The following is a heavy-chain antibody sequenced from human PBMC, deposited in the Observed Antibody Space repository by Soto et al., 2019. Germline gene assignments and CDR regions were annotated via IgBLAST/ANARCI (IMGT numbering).Heavy chain of an antibody. CDR1: GYTFTSYY. Sequence: ASVKVSCKASGYTFTSYYMHWVRQAPGQGLEWMGIINPSGGSTSYAQKFQGRVTMTRDTSTSTVYMELSSLRSEDTAVYYCARSTYVLRFLEWLHDFDYWGQGTLVTVSS. J-gene: IGHJ4*02. V-gene: IGHV1-46*03. CDR2: INPSGGST. D-gene: IGHD3-3*01. CDR3: ARSTYVLRFLEWLHDFDY.